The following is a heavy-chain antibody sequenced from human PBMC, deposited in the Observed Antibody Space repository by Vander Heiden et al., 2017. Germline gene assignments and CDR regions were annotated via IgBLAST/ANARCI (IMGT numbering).Heavy chain of an antibody. D-gene: IGHD3-16*01. Sequence: QLQLQESCPGLVKPPETLSLTCTVSGASISSTYYWGWIRQPPGKGLEWIGSIFSTGTTYYNPSLRSRLSISVDMSKNQFSLRLRSVTAADTALYYCAILIREGYNEFDYWGQGSLVTVSS. J-gene: IGHJ4*02. V-gene: IGHV4-39*01. CDR3: AILIREGYNEFDY. CDR1: GASISSTYY. CDR2: IFSTGTT.